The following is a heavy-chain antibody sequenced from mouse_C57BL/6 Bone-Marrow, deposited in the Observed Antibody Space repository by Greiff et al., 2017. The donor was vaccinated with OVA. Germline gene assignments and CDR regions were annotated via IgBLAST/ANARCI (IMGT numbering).Heavy chain of an antibody. D-gene: IGHD2-2*01. V-gene: IGHV2-4*01. CDR1: GFSLTSYG. CDR2: IWSGGST. CDR3: ANLWLRGYYYAMDY. Sequence: QVQLQQSGPGLVQPSQSLSITCTVSGFSLTSYGVHWVRQPPGKGLEWLGVIWSGGSTDYNAAFISRLSISKDNSKSQVFFKMNSLQADDTAIYYCANLWLRGYYYAMDYWGQGTSVTVSS. J-gene: IGHJ4*01.